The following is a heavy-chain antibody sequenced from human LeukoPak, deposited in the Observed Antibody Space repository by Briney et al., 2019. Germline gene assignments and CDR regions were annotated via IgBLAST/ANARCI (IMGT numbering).Heavy chain of an antibody. V-gene: IGHV4-59*01. J-gene: IGHJ4*02. D-gene: IGHD6-19*01. CDR3: ARVIAVAGTYYFDY. CDR2: IYYSGST. Sequence: SETLSLTCTVSGGSISSYYWSWIRQPPGKGLEWIGYIYYSGSTNYNPSLKRRVTISVDTSKNQFSLKLSSVTAADTAVYYCARVIAVAGTYYFDYWGQGTLVTVSS. CDR1: GGSISSYY.